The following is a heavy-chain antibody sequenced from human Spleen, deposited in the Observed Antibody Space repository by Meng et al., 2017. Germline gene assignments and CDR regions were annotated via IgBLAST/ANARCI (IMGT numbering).Heavy chain of an antibody. CDR3: ARDLGSRGGSSFIFDY. CDR1: GYSNSSGYY. CDR2: IYHSWRT. V-gene: IGHV4-38-2*02. Sequence: SETLSLTCAVSGYSNSSGYYWGWIRQPPGKGLEWIGSIYHSWRTYYNPSLKSRVTISVDTSTNQSSLKLSSVTAADTAVYYCARDLGSRGGSSFIFDYWGQGTLVTVSS. J-gene: IGHJ4*02. D-gene: IGHD6-6*01.